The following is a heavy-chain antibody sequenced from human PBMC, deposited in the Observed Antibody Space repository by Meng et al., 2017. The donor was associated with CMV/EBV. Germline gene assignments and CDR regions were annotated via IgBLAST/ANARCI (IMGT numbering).Heavy chain of an antibody. CDR3: ARGGIAAAGPFDY. J-gene: IGHJ4*02. Sequence: VQHQQWGAGLLKPSETLSLTCAVYGGSFSGYDWSWIRQPPGKGLEWIGEINHSGSTNYNPSLKSRVTTSVDTSKNQFSLKLSSVTAADTAVYYCARGGIAAAGPFDYWGQGTLVTVSS. D-gene: IGHD6-13*01. CDR2: INHSGST. CDR1: GGSFSGYD. V-gene: IGHV4-34*01.